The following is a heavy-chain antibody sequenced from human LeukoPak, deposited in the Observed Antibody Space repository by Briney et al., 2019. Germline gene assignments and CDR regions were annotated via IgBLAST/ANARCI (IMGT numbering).Heavy chain of an antibody. V-gene: IGHV4-59*11. D-gene: IGHD6-13*01. CDR3: ATDSSNTDAFDI. J-gene: IGHJ3*02. CDR1: GDSISSHY. Sequence: SETLSLTCTVSGDSISSHYWSWIRQPPGKGLGWIGYIFYNGHTNYNPSLTSRVTMSVDTSKNQFSLRLSSVTATDTAIYYCATDSSNTDAFDIWGQGTMVTVSS. CDR2: IFYNGHT.